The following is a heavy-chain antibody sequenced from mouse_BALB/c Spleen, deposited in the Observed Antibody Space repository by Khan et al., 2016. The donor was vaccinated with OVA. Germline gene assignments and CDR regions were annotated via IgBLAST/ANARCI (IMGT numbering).Heavy chain of an antibody. CDR1: GYIFTSYW. Sequence: QVQLKQSGAELVRPGASVKLSCKTSGYIFTSYWIHWVKQRSGQGLEWIARIYPGTGSTSYNEKFKGKATLSAAQSSSTAYMQLSSLTIEDSVVYFCARGGDTNHAEDYWGQGTSVTVSS. CDR2: IYPGTGST. J-gene: IGHJ4*01. CDR3: ARGGDTNHAEDY. D-gene: IGHD1-1*01. V-gene: IGHV1S132*01.